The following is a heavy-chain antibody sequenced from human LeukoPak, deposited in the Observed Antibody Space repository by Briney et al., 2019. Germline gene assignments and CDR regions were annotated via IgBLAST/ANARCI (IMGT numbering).Heavy chain of an antibody. CDR3: ARGTDSGSPGY. Sequence: ASVKVSCKASGYTFTSYYMHWVRQAPGQGLEWMGIINPSGGSTSYAQKFQGRVTITADESTSTAYMELSSLRSVDTAVYYCARGTDSGSPGYWGQGTLVTVSS. V-gene: IGHV1-46*01. D-gene: IGHD1-26*01. CDR1: GYTFTSYY. CDR2: INPSGGST. J-gene: IGHJ4*02.